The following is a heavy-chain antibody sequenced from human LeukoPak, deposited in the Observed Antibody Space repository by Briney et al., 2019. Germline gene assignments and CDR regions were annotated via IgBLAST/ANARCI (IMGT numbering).Heavy chain of an antibody. CDR1: GGSISSSNW. CDR2: IKRKTDGGTS. V-gene: IGHV3-15*01. CDR3: TTNWIYYYNNVDYFDH. J-gene: IGHJ4*02. D-gene: IGHD3-22*01. Sequence: PSGTLSLTCAVSGGSISSSNWWSWVRQAPGKGLEWVGRIKRKTDGGTSDYAAPVKGRFTISRDDSKSTLYLQMNSLKTEDTALYFCTTNWIYYYNNVDYFDHWGQGTLVTVSS.